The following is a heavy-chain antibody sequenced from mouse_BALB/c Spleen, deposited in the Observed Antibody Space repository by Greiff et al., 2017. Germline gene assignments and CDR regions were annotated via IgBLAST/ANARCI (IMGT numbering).Heavy chain of an antibody. J-gene: IGHJ2*01. CDR3: TRGYYGSSYRFDY. D-gene: IGHD1-1*01. Sequence: VQLQQSGTVLARPGASVKMSCKASGYSFTSYWMHWVKQRPGQGLEWIGAIYPGNSDTSYNQKFKGKAKLTAVTSASPAYMELSSLTNEDSAVYYCTRGYYGSSYRFDYWGQGTTLTVSS. CDR1: GYSFTSYW. V-gene: IGHV1-5*01. CDR2: IYPGNSDT.